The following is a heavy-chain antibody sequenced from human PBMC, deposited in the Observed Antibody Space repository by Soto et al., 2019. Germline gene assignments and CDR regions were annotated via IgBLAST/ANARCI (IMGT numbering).Heavy chain of an antibody. Sequence: SETLSLTCTVSGGSISSSNYYWAWIRQPPGKGLEWIGSIYYSGSTYDNPSLKSRITISVDTSKNQFSLKLTSVTAADTAVYYCARFSSPVHTFDYWGQGTLVTVSS. V-gene: IGHV4-39*01. CDR3: ARFSSPVHTFDY. J-gene: IGHJ4*02. D-gene: IGHD6-13*01. CDR1: GGSISSSNYY. CDR2: IYYSGST.